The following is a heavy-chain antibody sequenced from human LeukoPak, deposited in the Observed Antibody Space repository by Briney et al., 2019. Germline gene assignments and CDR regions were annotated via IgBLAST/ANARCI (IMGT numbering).Heavy chain of an antibody. CDR1: GGSISSGGYY. CDR3: ASGGPSYYFDY. D-gene: IGHD2-15*01. CDR2: IYHSGST. Sequence: SETLSLTCTVSGGSISSGGYYWSWIRQPPGKGLEWIGYIYHSGSTYYNPSLKSRVTISVDRSKNQFSLKLSSVTAADTAVYYCASGGPSYYFDYWGQGTLVTVSS. J-gene: IGHJ4*02. V-gene: IGHV4-30-2*01.